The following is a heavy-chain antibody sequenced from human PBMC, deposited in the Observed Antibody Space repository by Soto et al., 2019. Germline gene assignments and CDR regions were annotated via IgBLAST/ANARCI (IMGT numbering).Heavy chain of an antibody. Sequence: SETLSLTCTVSGGSISSGGYYWSWIRQHPGKGLEWIGYIYYSGSTYYNPSLKSRVTISVDTSKNQFSLKLSSVTAADTAVYYCASRLRRDRPSYCSSTSCAATIMDVWGQGTTVTVSS. CDR1: GGSISSGGYY. CDR2: IYYSGST. CDR3: ASRLRRDRPSYCSSTSCAATIMDV. J-gene: IGHJ6*02. D-gene: IGHD2-2*01. V-gene: IGHV4-31*03.